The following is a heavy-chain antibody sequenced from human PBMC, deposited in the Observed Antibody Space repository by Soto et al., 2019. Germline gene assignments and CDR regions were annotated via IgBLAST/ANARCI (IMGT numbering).Heavy chain of an antibody. Sequence: PSETLSLTCTVSGGSISRSSYYWGWIRQPPGKGLEWIGSIYYSGSTYYNPSLKSRVTISVDTSKTQFSLKLSSVTAADTAVYYCARLGTYSSGWFDDWGQGTQVTVS. V-gene: IGHV4-39*01. D-gene: IGHD6-19*01. CDR3: ARLGTYSSGWFDD. CDR2: IYYSGST. CDR1: GGSISRSSYY. J-gene: IGHJ4*02.